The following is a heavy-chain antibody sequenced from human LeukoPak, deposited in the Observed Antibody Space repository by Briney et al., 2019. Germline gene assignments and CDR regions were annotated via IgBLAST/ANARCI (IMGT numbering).Heavy chain of an antibody. CDR3: ARNKYYYGSGNYGVPNWFDP. V-gene: IGHV4-39*01. J-gene: IGHJ5*02. D-gene: IGHD3-10*01. Sequence: SETLSLTCTVSGGSISSSSYYWGWIRQPPGKGLEWIGSIYYSGSTYYNPSLKSRVTISVDTSKNQFSLKLSSVTAADTAVYYCARNKYYYGSGNYGVPNWFDPWGQGTLVTVSS. CDR2: IYYSGST. CDR1: GGSISSSSYY.